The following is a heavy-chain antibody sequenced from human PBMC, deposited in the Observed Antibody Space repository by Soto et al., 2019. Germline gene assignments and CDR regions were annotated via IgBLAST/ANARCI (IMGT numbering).Heavy chain of an antibody. Sequence: VGLRLSGEASGVIFSSYSMNWVRQAPGKGLQWVSSITGSSDYTSYIASVKGRFTISRDNSKNTLYLQMSSLRAEDTAVYFCAKEQTTGAHYALDYWSQGTLVTGSS. V-gene: IGHV3-23*01. CDR2: ITGSSDYT. D-gene: IGHD1-1*01. CDR1: GVIFSSYS. CDR3: AKEQTTGAHYALDY. J-gene: IGHJ4*02.